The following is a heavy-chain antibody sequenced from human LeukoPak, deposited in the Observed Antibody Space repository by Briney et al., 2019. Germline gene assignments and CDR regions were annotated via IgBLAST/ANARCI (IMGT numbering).Heavy chain of an antibody. CDR3: ASVNGDGAEYFQH. CDR1: GFTFSDYY. J-gene: IGHJ1*01. V-gene: IGHV3-53*01. CDR2: IYTGGGT. D-gene: IGHD2-21*01. Sequence: GGSLRLSCAASGFTFSDYYMSWVRQAPGKGLEWVAVIYTGGGTYYADSVKGRFTISRDNSKNTLYLQMSSLRAEDTAVYYCASVNGDGAEYFQHWGQGTLVTVSS.